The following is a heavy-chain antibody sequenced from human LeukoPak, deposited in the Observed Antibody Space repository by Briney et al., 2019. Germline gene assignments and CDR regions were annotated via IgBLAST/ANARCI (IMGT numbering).Heavy chain of an antibody. Sequence: HPGGSLRLSWAASVFTFSSYWMHWVRQAPGKGLVWVSRINSDGSSTSYADSVKGRFTISRDNAKNTLYLQMNSLRAEDTAVYYCARGQNGRYCSSTSCSPKTNWFDPWGQGTLVTVSS. V-gene: IGHV3-74*01. CDR3: ARGQNGRYCSSTSCSPKTNWFDP. J-gene: IGHJ5*02. CDR2: INSDGSST. D-gene: IGHD2-2*01. CDR1: VFTFSSYW.